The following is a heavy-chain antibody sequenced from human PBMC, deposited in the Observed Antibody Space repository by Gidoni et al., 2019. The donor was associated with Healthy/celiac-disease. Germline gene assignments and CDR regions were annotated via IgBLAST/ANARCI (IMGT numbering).Heavy chain of an antibody. V-gene: IGHV4-59*01. D-gene: IGHD1-26*01. CDR3: ARGGRPTHFDY. CDR2: IYYSGST. CDR1: GGSISSYY. J-gene: IGHJ4*02. Sequence: QVQLQESGPGLVKPSETLSLTCTVSGGSISSYYWSWIRQPPGKGLEWIGYIYYSGSTNYNPSLKSRVTISVDTSKNQFSLKLSSVTAADTAVYYCARGGRPTHFDYWGQGTLVTVSS.